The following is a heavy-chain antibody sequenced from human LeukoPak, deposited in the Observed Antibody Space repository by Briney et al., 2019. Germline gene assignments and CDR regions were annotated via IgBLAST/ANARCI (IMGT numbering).Heavy chain of an antibody. CDR2: INPSGGST. D-gene: IGHD5-18*01. V-gene: IGHV1-46*01. Sequence: GASVKVSCKASGYTFTSYYMHWVRQAPGQGLEWMGIINPSGGSTSYAQKFQGRVTMTRDTSTSTVYMELSSLRSEDTAVYYCARDGWDTAMAPYFDYWGQGTLVTVSS. J-gene: IGHJ4*02. CDR3: ARDGWDTAMAPYFDY. CDR1: GYTFTSYY.